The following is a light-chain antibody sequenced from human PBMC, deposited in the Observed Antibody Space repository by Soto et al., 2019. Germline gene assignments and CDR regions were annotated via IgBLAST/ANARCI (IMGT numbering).Light chain of an antibody. Sequence: IQMTQSPPTLSASVGDRVTITCRASQPVSSWLAWYHQKPGKAPNLLIYDASNLESGVPSRFSGSGCGTEFALTISSLQPEDFGIYYCQQYDNYWKFAQGTMVDIK. CDR3: QQYDNYWK. CDR2: DAS. CDR1: QPVSSW. J-gene: IGKJ1*01. V-gene: IGKV1-5*01.